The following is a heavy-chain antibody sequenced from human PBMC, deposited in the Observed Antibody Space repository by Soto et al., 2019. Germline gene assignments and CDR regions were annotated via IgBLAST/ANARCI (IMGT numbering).Heavy chain of an antibody. Sequence: GGSLRLSCAASGFTFSSYGMHWVRQAPGKGLEWVAVIWYDGSNKYYADPVKGRFTISRDNSKNTLYLQMNSLRAEDTAVYYCARDRIVVVVAADYYYYGMDVWGQGTTVTVSS. CDR3: ARDRIVVVVAADYYYYGMDV. V-gene: IGHV3-33*01. J-gene: IGHJ6*02. CDR2: IWYDGSNK. CDR1: GFTFSSYG. D-gene: IGHD2-15*01.